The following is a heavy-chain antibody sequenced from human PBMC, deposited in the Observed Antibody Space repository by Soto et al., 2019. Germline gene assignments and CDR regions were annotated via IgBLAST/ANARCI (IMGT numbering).Heavy chain of an antibody. CDR3: ARGGYCSSTSCFVYYYYCMDV. CDR1: GYTFTSYG. CDR2: ISAYNGNT. J-gene: IGHJ6*02. Sequence: GASVKVSCKASGYTFTSYGISWVRQAPGQGLEWMGWISAYNGNTNYAQKLQGRVTMTTDTSTSTAYMELRSLRSDDTAVYYCARGGYCSSTSCFVYYYYCMDVWGQGTTGTVS. D-gene: IGHD2-2*01. V-gene: IGHV1-18*04.